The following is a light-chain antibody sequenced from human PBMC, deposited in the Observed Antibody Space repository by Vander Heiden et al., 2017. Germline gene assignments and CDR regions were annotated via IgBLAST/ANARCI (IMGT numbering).Light chain of an antibody. Sequence: GDRAPITCRASQSISSWLAWYQQKPGKAPKLLIYDASSLESGVPSRFSGSGSGTEFTLTISSLQPDDFAAYYCQQYNSYAGTFGQGTKVEIK. V-gene: IGKV1-5*01. CDR2: DAS. CDR3: QQYNSYAGT. J-gene: IGKJ1*01. CDR1: QSISSW.